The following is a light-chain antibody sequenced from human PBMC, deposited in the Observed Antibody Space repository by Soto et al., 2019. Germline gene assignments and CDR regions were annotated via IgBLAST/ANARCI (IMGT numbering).Light chain of an antibody. CDR2: KAS. J-gene: IGKJ1*01. CDR1: RSVSSW. V-gene: IGKV1-5*03. CDR3: QEYHSYSGT. Sequence: DIQMTQSPSTLSASVGDRVTITCRASRSVSSWVAWYQQKPGKAPNLLIYKASSLQSGVPSRFSGSESGTEFTLTISSLQPDDFATYYCQEYHSYSGTFGQGTKVDIK.